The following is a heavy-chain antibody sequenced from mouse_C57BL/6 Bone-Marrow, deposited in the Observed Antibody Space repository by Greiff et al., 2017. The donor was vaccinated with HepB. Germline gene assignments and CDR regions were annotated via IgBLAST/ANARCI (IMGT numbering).Heavy chain of an antibody. Sequence: DVQLQESGPELVKPGASVKISCKASGYSFTGYYMNWVKQSPEKSLEWIGEINPSTGGTTYNQKFKAKATLTVDKSSSTAYMQLKSLTSEDSAVYYCARWCLSRYYYGSSWYFDVWGTGTTVTVSS. CDR3: ARWCLSRYYYGSSWYFDV. CDR2: INPSTGGT. V-gene: IGHV1-42*01. J-gene: IGHJ1*03. CDR1: GYSFTGYY. D-gene: IGHD1-1*01.